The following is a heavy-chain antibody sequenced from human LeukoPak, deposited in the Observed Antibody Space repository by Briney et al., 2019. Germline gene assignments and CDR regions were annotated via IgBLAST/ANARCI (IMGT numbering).Heavy chain of an antibody. Sequence: GESLKISCKGSGYSFTSYWIGWVRQLPGKGLEWMGIIYPCDSDTRYSPSFQGQVTISADKSISTAYLQWSSLKASDTAMYYCARTYYYDSSGYYSYYFDYWGQGTLVTVSS. CDR3: ARTYYYDSSGYYSYYFDY. D-gene: IGHD3-22*01. J-gene: IGHJ4*02. CDR2: IYPCDSDT. CDR1: GYSFTSYW. V-gene: IGHV5-51*01.